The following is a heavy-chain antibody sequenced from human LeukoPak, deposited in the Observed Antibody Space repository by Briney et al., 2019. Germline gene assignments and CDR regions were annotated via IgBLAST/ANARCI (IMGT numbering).Heavy chain of an antibody. CDR2: IYYSGST. J-gene: IGHJ3*02. CDR3: ARGMYSGYDRGAFDI. V-gene: IGHV4-59*01. Sequence: SETLSLTCTVSGGSISSYYWSWIRQPPGKGLEWIGYIYYSGSTNYNPSLKSRVTISVDTSKNQFSLKLSSVTAADTAVYYCARGMYSGYDRGAFDIWGQGTMVTVSS. D-gene: IGHD5-12*01. CDR1: GGSISSYY.